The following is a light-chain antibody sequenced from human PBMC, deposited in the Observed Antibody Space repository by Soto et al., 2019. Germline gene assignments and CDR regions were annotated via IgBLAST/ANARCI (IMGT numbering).Light chain of an antibody. CDR1: QSVSSSY. V-gene: IGKV3-20*01. CDR2: GAS. Sequence: IVLTQSPGTLSLSPGERATLSCRASQSVSSSYLAWYQQEPGQAPRLLIYGASSRATGIPDRFSGSGSGTDFTLTISGLEPEDFAVYYCQQYGRTFGQGTKVDIK. J-gene: IGKJ1*01. CDR3: QQYGRT.